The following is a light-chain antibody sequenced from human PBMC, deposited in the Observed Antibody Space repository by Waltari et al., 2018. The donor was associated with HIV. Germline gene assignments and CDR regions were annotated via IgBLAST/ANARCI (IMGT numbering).Light chain of an antibody. CDR3: QQYYSTPLT. CDR1: QSVLYSSNNKNY. V-gene: IGKV4-1*01. CDR2: WAS. Sequence: DIVMTQSPDSLAVSLGERDTINCKSSQSVLYSSNNKNYLAWYQQKQGQSPKLLIYWASTREFGVPDRFSGSGSGTDFTLTISSLQAEDVAVYYCQQYYSTPLTFGGGTKVEIK. J-gene: IGKJ4*01.